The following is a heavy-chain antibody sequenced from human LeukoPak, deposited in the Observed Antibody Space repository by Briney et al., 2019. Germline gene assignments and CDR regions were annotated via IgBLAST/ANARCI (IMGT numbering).Heavy chain of an antibody. J-gene: IGHJ4*02. V-gene: IGHV3-21*01. Sequence: PGGSLRLSCAASGFTFSSYSMNWVRQAPGKGLEWVSSISSSSSYIYYADSVKGRFTISRDHAKNSLYLQTNSLRAEDTAVYYCARVIAGKTPQDYWGQGTLVTVSS. CDR3: ARVIAGKTPQDY. CDR2: ISSSSSYI. D-gene: IGHD6-13*01. CDR1: GFTFSSYS.